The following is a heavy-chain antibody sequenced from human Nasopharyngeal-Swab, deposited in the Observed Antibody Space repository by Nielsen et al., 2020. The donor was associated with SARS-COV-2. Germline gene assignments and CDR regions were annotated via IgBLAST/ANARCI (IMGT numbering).Heavy chain of an antibody. CDR1: GFTFSDYY. Sequence: GGSLRLSCAASGFTFSDYYMSWIRQAPGKGLEWVSYISSSGSTIYYADSVKGRFTIARDNAKNSLYLQMNSLRAEDTAVYYCASVPGYVSSGYALGYWGQGTLVTVSS. CDR3: ASVPGYVSSGYALGY. D-gene: IGHD3-22*01. J-gene: IGHJ4*02. V-gene: IGHV3-11*04. CDR2: ISSSGSTI.